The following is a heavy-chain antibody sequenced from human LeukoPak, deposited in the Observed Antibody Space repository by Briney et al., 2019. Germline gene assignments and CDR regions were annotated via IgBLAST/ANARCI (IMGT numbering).Heavy chain of an antibody. CDR1: GYSFTSYW. CDR2: IDPSDSYT. J-gene: IGHJ5*02. Sequence: GESLKISCKGSGYSFTSYWISWVRQMPGKGLEWMGRIDPSDSYTNYSPSFQGHVTISADESISTAYLQWSSLKASDTAMYYCARLGYYDILTGPKEPNWFDPWGQGTLVTVSS. D-gene: IGHD3-9*01. CDR3: ARLGYYDILTGPKEPNWFDP. V-gene: IGHV5-10-1*01.